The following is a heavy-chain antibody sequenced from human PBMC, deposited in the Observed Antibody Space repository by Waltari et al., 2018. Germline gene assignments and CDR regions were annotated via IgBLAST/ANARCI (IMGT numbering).Heavy chain of an antibody. CDR3: ARDLDYYYGMDV. CDR2: ISYDGSNK. V-gene: IGHV3-30-3*01. Sequence: QVKLVESGGGVVEPGRSLRLSCAAYGFTLRSYAMNWVRQAPGKGLEWVAVISYDGSNKYYADSVKGRFTISRDNSKNTLYLQMNSLRAEDTAVYYCARDLDYYYGMDVWGQGTTVTVSS. CDR1: GFTLRSYA. J-gene: IGHJ6*02.